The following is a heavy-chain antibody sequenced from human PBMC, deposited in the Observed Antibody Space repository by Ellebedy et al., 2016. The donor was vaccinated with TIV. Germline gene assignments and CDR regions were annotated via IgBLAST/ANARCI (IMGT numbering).Heavy chain of an antibody. D-gene: IGHD2-2*01. CDR3: ARPTVPATICGACGMDV. CDR2: IYGGGTI. J-gene: IGHJ6*02. CDR1: GFTVSSNF. V-gene: IGHV3-53*01. Sequence: PGGSLRLSCAASGFTVSSNFMTWVRQAPGKGLEWVSVIYGGGTIRYADSVKGRFTISRANATNTVDVQMNSLRAEDTAVYYCARPTVPATICGACGMDVWGQGTTVIVSS.